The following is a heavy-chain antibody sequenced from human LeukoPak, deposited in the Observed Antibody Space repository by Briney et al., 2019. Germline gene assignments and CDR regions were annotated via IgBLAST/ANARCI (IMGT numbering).Heavy chain of an antibody. Sequence: ASVKVSCKASGGTFSSYAISWVRQAPGQGLEWMGRIIPILGIANYAQKFQGRVTITADKSTSTAYMELSSLRSEDTAVYYCARVEVVRQGGFDYWGQGTLVTVSS. V-gene: IGHV1-69*04. CDR2: IIPILGIA. J-gene: IGHJ4*02. CDR1: GGTFSSYA. D-gene: IGHD3-10*01. CDR3: ARVEVVRQGGFDY.